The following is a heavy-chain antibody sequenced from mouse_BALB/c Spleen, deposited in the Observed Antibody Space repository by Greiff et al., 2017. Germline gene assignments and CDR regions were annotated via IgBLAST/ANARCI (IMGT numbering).Heavy chain of an antibody. D-gene: IGHD1-1*01. CDR2: INPYNGDT. CDR3: EKVYYGSPWFAY. CDR1: GYSFTGYF. V-gene: IGHV1-37*01. Sequence: VQLQQSGAELVRPGASVKISCKASGYSFTGYFMNWVKQSHGKSLEWIGRINPYNGDTFYNQKFKGKATLTVDKSSSTAHMELLSLTSEDSAVYYCEKVYYGSPWFAYWGQGTLVTVSA. J-gene: IGHJ3*01.